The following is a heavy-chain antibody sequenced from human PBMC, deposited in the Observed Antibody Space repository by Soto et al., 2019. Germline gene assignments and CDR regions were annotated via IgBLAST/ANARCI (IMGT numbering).Heavy chain of an antibody. J-gene: IGHJ4*02. CDR2: IYPGDSDT. Sequence: GESLMIWCRGSGYSFTDYWIGWVSHMPGKGLELMGIIYPGDSDTRYSPSFQGQVTISADNSISAAYLQWSSLRASDTAMYYFARDLNGASLPHDLDHWGQGTLVTISA. V-gene: IGHV5-51*01. CDR1: GYSFTDYW. D-gene: IGHD1-26*01. CDR3: ARDLNGASLPHDLDH.